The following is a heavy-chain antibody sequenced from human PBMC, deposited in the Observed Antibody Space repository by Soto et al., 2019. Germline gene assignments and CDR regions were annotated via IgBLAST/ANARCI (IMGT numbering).Heavy chain of an antibody. Sequence: QGQLVQSGAEVKKPGASVKVSCKTSGYTFTGYGINWVRQAPGHGLEWMGWISVFNGNTKYGQNIQDRVIMTTDTSTSTAYMELRSLRSDDTAVYCCGRDGSGGIIDSWGQGTMLIVSS. CDR3: GRDGSGGIIDS. J-gene: IGHJ3*01. CDR2: ISVFNGNT. CDR1: GYTFTGYG. V-gene: IGHV1-18*01. D-gene: IGHD2-15*01.